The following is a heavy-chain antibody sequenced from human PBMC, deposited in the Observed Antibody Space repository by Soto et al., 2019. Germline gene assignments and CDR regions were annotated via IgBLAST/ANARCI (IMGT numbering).Heavy chain of an antibody. Sequence: QVQLVESGGGVVQPGGSLRLSCAASGFNFGGYAMHWIRQTPGKGLDWVAYISYDGVRRDYADYVKGRFTISRDNSKNMLYLEMNSLRDEDTAAYYCVRDWRQYAGGYDYWGQGTLLAVSS. D-gene: IGHD3-3*01. CDR3: VRDWRQYAGGYDY. V-gene: IGHV3-30*04. CDR2: ISYDGVRR. J-gene: IGHJ4*02. CDR1: GFNFGGYA.